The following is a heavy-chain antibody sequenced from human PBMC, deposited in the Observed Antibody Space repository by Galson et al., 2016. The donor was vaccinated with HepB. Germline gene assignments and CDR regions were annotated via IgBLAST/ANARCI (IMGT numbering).Heavy chain of an antibody. CDR3: ARVSGNAFDI. CDR1: AGSISSGGYY. CDR2: INHSGTT. Sequence: TLSLTCSVSAGSISSGGYYWSWIRQHPGKGLEWIGYINHSGTTYYNPSLSSRAAISVATSKNQFSLEVSSVTAADTAVYYCARVSGNAFDIWGHGTMVTVSS. J-gene: IGHJ3*02. V-gene: IGHV4-31*03.